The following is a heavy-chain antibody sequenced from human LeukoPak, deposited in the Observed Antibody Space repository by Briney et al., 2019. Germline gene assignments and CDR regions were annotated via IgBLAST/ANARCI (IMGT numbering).Heavy chain of an antibody. J-gene: IGHJ6*02. CDR3: ARGCSSTSCWLRMDV. V-gene: IGHV4-61*01. CDR2: IYYSGST. D-gene: IGHD2-2*01. Sequence: SESLSLTCTVSGGSVSSGSYDWSWIRQPPGKGLEWIGYIYYSGSTNYNPSLKSRVTISVDTSKNQFSLKLSSLTAADTAIYYCARGCSSTSCWLRMDVWGQGTTVTVSS. CDR1: GGSVSSGSYD.